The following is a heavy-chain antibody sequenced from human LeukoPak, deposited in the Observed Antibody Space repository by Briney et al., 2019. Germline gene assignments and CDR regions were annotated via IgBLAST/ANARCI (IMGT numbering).Heavy chain of an antibody. Sequence: PGGSLRLSCVVSGFTFYNAWMSWVRQALGKGLEWVGRIKSNTDGGTADYAAPVKGRFTISRDDSRNTMYLQMNSLRAEDTAVYYCSRSSSLAIDYWGQGTLVTVSS. V-gene: IGHV3-15*01. CDR2: IKSNTDGGTA. J-gene: IGHJ4*02. D-gene: IGHD6-13*01. CDR1: GFTFYNAW. CDR3: SRSSSLAIDY.